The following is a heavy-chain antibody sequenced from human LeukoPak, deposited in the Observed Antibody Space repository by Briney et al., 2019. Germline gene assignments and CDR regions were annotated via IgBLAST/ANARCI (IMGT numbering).Heavy chain of an antibody. CDR1: GFSLSNYA. CDR2: ISDSGGTT. V-gene: IGHV3-23*01. J-gene: IGHJ4*02. Sequence: PGGSLRLPCAASGFSLSNYAMSWVRQAPGKGLEWVSSISDSGGTTYYADSVKGRFTISRDNSKNTLYLQMNSLTAEDTAVYYCAKDRRRFWSGYLDYWGQGALVTVSS. D-gene: IGHD3-3*01. CDR3: AKDRRRFWSGYLDY.